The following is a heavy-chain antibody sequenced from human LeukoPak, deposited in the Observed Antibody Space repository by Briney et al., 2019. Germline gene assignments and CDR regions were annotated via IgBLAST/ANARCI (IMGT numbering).Heavy chain of an antibody. CDR2: IYYSGST. J-gene: IGHJ4*02. D-gene: IGHD5-18*01. CDR1: GSSISSYY. V-gene: IGHV4-59*01. Sequence: SETLSLTCTVSGSSISSYYWSWIRQLPGKGLEWIGYIYYSGSTKYNPSLKSRVTISVDTSKNQFSLNLSSVTAADTAVYYCARDTREDTAMAYFDYWGQGTLVTVSS. CDR3: ARDTREDTAMAYFDY.